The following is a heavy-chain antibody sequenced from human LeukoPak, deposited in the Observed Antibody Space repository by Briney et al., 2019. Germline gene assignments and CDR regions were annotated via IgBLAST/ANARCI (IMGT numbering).Heavy chain of an antibody. V-gene: IGHV3-48*01. Sequence: PGGSLRLSCAASGFTFNTYAMTWVRQAPGKGLEWVSYISSSSSTIYYADSVKGRFTISRDNAKNSLYLQMNSLRAEDTAVYYCAREGYDSSGYRYYFDYWGQGTLVTVSS. CDR1: GFTFNTYA. J-gene: IGHJ4*02. D-gene: IGHD3-22*01. CDR2: ISSSSSTI. CDR3: AREGYDSSGYRYYFDY.